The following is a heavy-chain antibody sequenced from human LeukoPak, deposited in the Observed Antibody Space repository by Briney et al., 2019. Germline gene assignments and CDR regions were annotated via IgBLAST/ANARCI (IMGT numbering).Heavy chain of an antibody. CDR3: ARLLPPYYGSGSYGVDY. J-gene: IGHJ4*02. CDR2: INWNGGST. D-gene: IGHD3-10*01. V-gene: IGHV3-20*04. CDR1: GFTFDDYG. Sequence: GGSLRLSCAASGFTFDDYGMSWVRQAPGKGLEWVSGINWNGGSTGYADSVKGRFTISRDNAKNSLYLQMNSLRAEDTAVYYCARLLPPYYGSGSYGVDYWGQGTLVTVSS.